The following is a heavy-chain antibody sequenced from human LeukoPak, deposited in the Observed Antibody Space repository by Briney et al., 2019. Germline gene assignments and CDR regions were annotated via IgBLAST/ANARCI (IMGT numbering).Heavy chain of an antibody. V-gene: IGHV3-30*18. CDR3: AKDGGSGPPTSYNWDFGY. CDR1: GFTFSSYG. Sequence: PGGSLRLSCAASGFTFSSYGMHWVRQAPGKGLEWVAVISYDGSNKYYADSVKGRFTISRDNSKNTLYLQMNSLRAEDTAVYYCAKDGGSGPPTSYNWDFGYWGQGTLVTVSS. CDR2: ISYDGSNK. J-gene: IGHJ4*02. D-gene: IGHD1-20*01.